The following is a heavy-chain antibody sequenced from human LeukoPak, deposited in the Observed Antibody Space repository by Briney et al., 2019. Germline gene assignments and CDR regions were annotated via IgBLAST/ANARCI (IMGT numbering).Heavy chain of an antibody. V-gene: IGHV1-69*01. D-gene: IGHD2-15*01. CDR2: IIPIFGTA. CDR1: GFTFSSYA. J-gene: IGHJ4*02. CDR3: ASDCSGGSCSFDY. Sequence: GGSLRLSCAASGFTFSSYAISWVRQAPGQGLEWMGGIIPIFGTANYAQKFQGRVTITADESTSTAYMELSSLRSEDTAVYYCASDCSGGSCSFDYWGQGTLVTVSS.